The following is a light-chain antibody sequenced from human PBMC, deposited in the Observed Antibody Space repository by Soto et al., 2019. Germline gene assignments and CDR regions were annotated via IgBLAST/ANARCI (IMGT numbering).Light chain of an antibody. J-gene: IGKJ1*01. V-gene: IGKV1-5*03. CDR1: QSISSW. CDR2: KAS. Sequence: DIQMTQSPSTLSASVGDRVTITCRASQSISSWLAWYQQKPGKAPKLLIYKASSLESGVPSRFSGSASGTEFTLTISSLQPDDFATYYCQQYNSYLWTFDQGTKVEIK. CDR3: QQYNSYLWT.